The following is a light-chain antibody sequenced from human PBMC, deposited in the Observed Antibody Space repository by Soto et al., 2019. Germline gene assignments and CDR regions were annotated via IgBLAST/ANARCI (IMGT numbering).Light chain of an antibody. CDR3: QQYNSYSPAWT. V-gene: IGKV1-5*01. Sequence: DIQMTQSPSTLSASVGDRVTITCRASQSISSWLAWYQQKPGKAPKLLIYDASSLESGVSSRFSGSGSGTEFTLTISSQQPGDFATYYCQQYNSYSPAWTFGQGTKVEIK. J-gene: IGKJ1*01. CDR2: DAS. CDR1: QSISSW.